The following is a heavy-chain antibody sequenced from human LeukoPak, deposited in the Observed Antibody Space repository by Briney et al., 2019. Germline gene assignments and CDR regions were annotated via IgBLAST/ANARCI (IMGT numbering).Heavy chain of an antibody. CDR3: VRRWGSRGWRHDY. V-gene: IGHV3-64D*09. CDR2: ISTNGGST. CDR1: GFTFSNYP. Sequence: GGSLRLSCSASGFTFSNYPMHWVRQAPGKGLEYLLAISTNGGSTYYADSVKGRFTISRDNSRNTLYLQMSSLRAEDTAVYYCVRRWGSRGWRHDYWGQGTLVTVSS. D-gene: IGHD6-19*01. J-gene: IGHJ4*02.